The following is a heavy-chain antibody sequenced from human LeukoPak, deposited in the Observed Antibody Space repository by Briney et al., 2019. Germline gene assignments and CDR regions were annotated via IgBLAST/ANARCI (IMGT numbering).Heavy chain of an antibody. J-gene: IGHJ4*02. CDR3: TTMAGIVGAKYFDY. V-gene: IGHV3-15*01. CDR2: IKSKTDDGTT. D-gene: IGHD1-26*01. Sequence: GGSLRLSCAVSGFVFSDAWMSWVRQAPGKGLEWVGRIKSKTDDGTTDYAAPVKGRFTLSRDDSKNTLFLQMNSLKIEDTAVYYCTTMAGIVGAKYFDYWGQGILVTVSS. CDR1: GFVFSDAW.